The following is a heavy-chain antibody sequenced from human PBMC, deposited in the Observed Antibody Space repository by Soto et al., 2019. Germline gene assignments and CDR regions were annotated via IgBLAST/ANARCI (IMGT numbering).Heavy chain of an antibody. Sequence: EVQLVESGGGLIQPGGSLRLSCAASGFTVSSNYMSWLRQAPGKGLELVSVIYGGGSTYYADSVKGRFTNSRDKSKNTLYLQFNGLRAEDTALYYCARASTAMATLYWYVDRCGRGTLVIVSS. CDR3: ARASTAMATLYWYVDR. D-gene: IGHD5-18*01. CDR2: IYGGGST. V-gene: IGHV3-53*01. J-gene: IGHJ2*01. CDR1: GFTVSSNY.